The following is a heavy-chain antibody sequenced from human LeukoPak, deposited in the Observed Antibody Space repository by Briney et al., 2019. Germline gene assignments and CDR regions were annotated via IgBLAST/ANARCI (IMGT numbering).Heavy chain of an antibody. J-gene: IGHJ4*02. D-gene: IGHD5-12*01. V-gene: IGHV3-33*01. CDR3: ASWGEMATIRFDY. CDR1: GFIFSSYG. CDR2: IWYDGSNK. Sequence: GRSLRLSCAASGFIFSSYGMHWVRQAPGKGLEWVAVIWYDGSNKYYADSVKGRFTISRDNSKNTLYLQMNSLRAEDTAVYYCASWGEMATIRFDYWGQGTLVTVSS.